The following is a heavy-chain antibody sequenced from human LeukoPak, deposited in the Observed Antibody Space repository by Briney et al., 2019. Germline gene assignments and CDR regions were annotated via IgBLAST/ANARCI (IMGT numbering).Heavy chain of an antibody. D-gene: IGHD2-2*01. Sequence: ASVKVSCKASGYTFIDYYMHWVRQAPGQGLEWIGWISPNSGGTKSVQKFQGRVTMTRDTSITTVYMELSGLSLDDTAVYYCARDVIGPAARFDPWGQGTLVTVSS. J-gene: IGHJ5*02. CDR1: GYTFIDYY. CDR3: ARDVIGPAARFDP. CDR2: ISPNSGGT. V-gene: IGHV1-2*02.